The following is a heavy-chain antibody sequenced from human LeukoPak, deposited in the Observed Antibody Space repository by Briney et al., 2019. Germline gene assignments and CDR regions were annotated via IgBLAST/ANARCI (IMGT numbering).Heavy chain of an antibody. CDR3: ARGESGYYDSSGYYGLVDY. Sequence: GASVKVSCKASGYTFTSYYMHWVRQAPGQGLEWMGIINPSGGSTSYAQKFQGRVTMTRDTSTSTVYMELSSLRSEDTAVYYCARGESGYYDSSGYYGLVDYWGQGTLVTVSS. J-gene: IGHJ4*02. CDR2: INPSGGST. D-gene: IGHD3-22*01. CDR1: GYTFTSYY. V-gene: IGHV1-46*01.